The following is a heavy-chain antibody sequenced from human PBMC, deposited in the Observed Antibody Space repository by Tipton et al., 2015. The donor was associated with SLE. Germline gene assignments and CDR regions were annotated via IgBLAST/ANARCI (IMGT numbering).Heavy chain of an antibody. CDR3: ARQRSPREYSYGSLDS. V-gene: IGHV4-61*02. J-gene: IGHJ4*02. D-gene: IGHD5-18*01. CDR1: GDPINSGSYF. CDR2: IYTSGNT. Sequence: TLSLTCSVSGDPINSGSYFWSWIRQPAGKGLEWIGRIYTSGNTNHNSSLKSRVTISIDTSTNQFSLKLSSVTAADTAVYYCARQRSPREYSYGSLDSWGQGTLVTVSS.